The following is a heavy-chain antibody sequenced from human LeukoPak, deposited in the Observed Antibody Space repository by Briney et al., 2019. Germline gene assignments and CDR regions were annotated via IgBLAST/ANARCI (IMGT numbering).Heavy chain of an antibody. J-gene: IGHJ4*02. D-gene: IGHD6-6*01. CDR3: AKPAVGSSGNFDY. Sequence: PGRSLRLSCAASGFTFSSYGMHWVRQAPGKGLEWVAVISYDGSNKYYADSVKGRFTISRDNSKNTLYLQMNSLRAEDTAVYYCAKPAVGSSGNFDYWGQGTLVTVSS. V-gene: IGHV3-30*18. CDR2: ISYDGSNK. CDR1: GFTFSSYG.